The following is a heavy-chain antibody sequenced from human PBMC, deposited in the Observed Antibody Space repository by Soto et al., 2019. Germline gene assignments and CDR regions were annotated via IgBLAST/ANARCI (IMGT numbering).Heavy chain of an antibody. CDR1: GGSLSGYY. J-gene: IGHJ4*02. CDR2: INHSGNT. V-gene: IGHV4-34*01. D-gene: IGHD3-10*01. CDR3: ARVTYYHGSGSYNYFDH. Sequence: QVQLQQWGAGLLKPSETLSLTCAVYGGSLSGYYWSWIRQPPGKGLEWIGEINHSGNTNYNPSLKSRVTISLDTSKNQFALQLSSVTAADTAVYYCARVTYYHGSGSYNYFDHWGQGTLFTVSS.